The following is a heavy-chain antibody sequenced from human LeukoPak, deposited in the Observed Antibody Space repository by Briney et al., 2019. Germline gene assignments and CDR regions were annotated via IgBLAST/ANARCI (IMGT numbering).Heavy chain of an antibody. J-gene: IGHJ5*02. V-gene: IGHV4-34*01. CDR3: ARVRGDYYGSGIGNWFDP. Sequence: PGGSLRLSCAASGFTFSSYGMHWVRQPPGKGLEWIGEINHSGSTNYNPSLKSRVTISVDTSKNQFSLKLSSVTAADTAVYYCARVRGDYYGSGIGNWFDPWGQGTLVTVSS. CDR2: INHSGST. CDR1: GFTFSSYG. D-gene: IGHD3-10*01.